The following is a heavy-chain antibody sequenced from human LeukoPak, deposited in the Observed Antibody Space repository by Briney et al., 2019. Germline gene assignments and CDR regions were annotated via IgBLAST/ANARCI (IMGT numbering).Heavy chain of an antibody. CDR3: ARRRGYSYGYPYYYMDV. Sequence: SETLSLTCAVYGGSFSGYYWSWIRQPPGKGLEWIGEINHSGSTNYNPSLKSRVTISVDTSKNQFSLKLSSVTAADTAVYYCARRRGYSYGYPYYYMDVWGKGTTVTISS. CDR1: GGSFSGYY. J-gene: IGHJ6*03. CDR2: INHSGST. D-gene: IGHD5-18*01. V-gene: IGHV4-34*01.